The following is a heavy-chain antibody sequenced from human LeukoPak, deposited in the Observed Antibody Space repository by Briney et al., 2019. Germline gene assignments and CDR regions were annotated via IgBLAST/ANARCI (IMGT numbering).Heavy chain of an antibody. Sequence: PSETLSLTCTVSGGSISSGSYYWSWIRQPAGKGLEWIGRIYTSGSTNYNPSLKSRVTISVDTSKNQFSLKLSSVTAADTAVYYCARESAGSGQYYYYYMDVWGKGTTVTISS. D-gene: IGHD3-10*01. CDR3: ARESAGSGQYYYYYMDV. J-gene: IGHJ6*03. V-gene: IGHV4-61*02. CDR2: IYTSGST. CDR1: GGSISSGSYY.